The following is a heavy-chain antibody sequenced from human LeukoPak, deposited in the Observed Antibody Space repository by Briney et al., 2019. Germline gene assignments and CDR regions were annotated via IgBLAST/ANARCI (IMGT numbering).Heavy chain of an antibody. J-gene: IGHJ5*02. CDR2: ISYDGSNK. CDR1: GFTFSSYG. Sequence: GGSLRLSCAASGFTFSSYGMQWVRQAPGKGLEWVAVISYDGSNKYYADSVKGRFTISRDNSKNTLYLQMNSLRAEDTAVYYCAKTYGSGFDPWGQGTLVTVSS. V-gene: IGHV3-30*18. D-gene: IGHD3-10*01. CDR3: AKTYGSGFDP.